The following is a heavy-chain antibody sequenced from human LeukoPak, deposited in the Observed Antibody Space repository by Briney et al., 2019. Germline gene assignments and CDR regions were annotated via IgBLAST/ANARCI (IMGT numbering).Heavy chain of an antibody. CDR1: GGSISSYY. CDR3: AGWGYYDSSGFTPDNWFDP. D-gene: IGHD3-22*01. J-gene: IGHJ5*02. Sequence: SETLSLTCTVSGGSISSYYWSWIRQPPGKGLEWIGYIYYSGSTNYNPSLKSRVTISVDTSKNQFSLKLSSVTAADTAVYYCAGWGYYDSSGFTPDNWFDPWGQGTLVTVSS. CDR2: IYYSGST. V-gene: IGHV4-59*01.